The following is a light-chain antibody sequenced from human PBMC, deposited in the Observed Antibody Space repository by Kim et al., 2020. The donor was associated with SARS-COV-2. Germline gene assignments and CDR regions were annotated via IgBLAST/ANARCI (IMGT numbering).Light chain of an antibody. CDR3: MLGTHWPFT. CDR1: QSLVYSDGTIS. V-gene: IGKV2-30*01. Sequence: PASISCMSRQSLVYSDGTISLNWFHQRPCQSPRRLIYKVSTRDSGVPDRFSGSGSGTDFTLQISRVEAEDVGVYYCMLGTHWPFTFGPGTNVDI. J-gene: IGKJ3*01. CDR2: KVS.